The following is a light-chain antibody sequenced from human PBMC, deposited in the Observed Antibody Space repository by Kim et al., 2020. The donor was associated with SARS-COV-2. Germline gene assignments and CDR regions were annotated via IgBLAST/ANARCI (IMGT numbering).Light chain of an antibody. Sequence: ALGQTARITGGGNHIGSKNVHWCQQKPGQAPVVVIYRDSNRPSGIPERFSGSNSGNTATLTISRAQAGDEADYYCQVWDRSTASYVFGNGTKVTVL. CDR2: RDS. CDR3: QVWDRSTASYV. J-gene: IGLJ1*01. V-gene: IGLV3-9*01. CDR1: HIGSKN.